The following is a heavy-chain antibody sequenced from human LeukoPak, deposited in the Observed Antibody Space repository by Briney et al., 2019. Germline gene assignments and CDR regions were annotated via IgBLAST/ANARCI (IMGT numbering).Heavy chain of an antibody. Sequence: DPSETLSLTCTVSGGSISSSSYYWGWIRQPPGKGLEWIGSIYYSGSTYYNPSPKSRVTISADTSKNQFSLKLSSVTAADTAVYYCARHSVMGAKRLEYYFDYWGQGTLVTVSS. CDR3: ARHSVMGAKRLEYYFDY. CDR2: IYYSGST. D-gene: IGHD1-26*01. CDR1: GGSISSSSYY. V-gene: IGHV4-39*01. J-gene: IGHJ4*02.